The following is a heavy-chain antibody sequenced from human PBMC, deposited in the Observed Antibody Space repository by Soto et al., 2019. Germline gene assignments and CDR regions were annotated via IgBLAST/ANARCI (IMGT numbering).Heavy chain of an antibody. CDR1: GFTFSSYA. CDR2: ISYDGSNK. Sequence: QVQLVESGGGVVQPGRSLRLSCAASGFTFSSYAMQWVRQAPGKGLEWVAVISYDGSNKYYADSVKGRFTISRDNSKNTLYLQMNSLRAEDTAVYYCARDFDMSWGQGTLVTVSS. J-gene: IGHJ5*02. D-gene: IGHD3-9*01. CDR3: ARDFDMS. V-gene: IGHV3-30-3*01.